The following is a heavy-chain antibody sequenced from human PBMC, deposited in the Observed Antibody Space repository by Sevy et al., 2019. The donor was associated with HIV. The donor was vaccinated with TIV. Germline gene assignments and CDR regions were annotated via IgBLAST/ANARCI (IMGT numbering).Heavy chain of an antibody. D-gene: IGHD6-13*01. V-gene: IGHV3-23*01. CDR2: ISGSGGST. J-gene: IGHJ4*02. CDR1: GFTFSSYA. Sequence: GGSLRLSCAASGFTFSSYAMSWVRQAPGKGLEWVSAISGSGGSTYYADSVKGRFTISTDNSKNTLYRQMNSPRAEDTAVYYCAKGGSSSPYYFDYWGQGTLVTVSS. CDR3: AKGGSSSPYYFDY.